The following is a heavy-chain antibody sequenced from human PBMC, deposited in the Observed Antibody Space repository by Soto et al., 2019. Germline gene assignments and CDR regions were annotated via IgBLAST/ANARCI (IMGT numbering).Heavy chain of an antibody. J-gene: IGHJ4*02. CDR1: GYTVSSYY. Sequence: GASVKVSCKASGYTVSSYYMHWVRQAPGQGLEWMGIIDPSGRSTTYAQKFQGRVTMTRDTSTSTVYMDLSSLRSEDTAVYYCATKKYFDYWGQGTLVTVSS. CDR3: ATKKYFDY. V-gene: IGHV1-46*03. CDR2: IDPSGRST.